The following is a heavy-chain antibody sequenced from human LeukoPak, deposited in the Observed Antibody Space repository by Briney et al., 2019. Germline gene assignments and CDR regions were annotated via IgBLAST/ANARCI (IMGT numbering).Heavy chain of an antibody. V-gene: IGHV1-8*02. CDR1: GYTFTSYG. CDR2: MNPNSGNT. Sequence: ASVKVSCKASGYTFTSYGINWVRQATGQGLEWMGWMNPNSGNTGYAQKFQGRVTMTRNTSISTAYMELSSLRSEDTAVYYCARRRFGVVNQFDPWGQGTLVTVSS. J-gene: IGHJ5*02. D-gene: IGHD3-3*01. CDR3: ARRRFGVVNQFDP.